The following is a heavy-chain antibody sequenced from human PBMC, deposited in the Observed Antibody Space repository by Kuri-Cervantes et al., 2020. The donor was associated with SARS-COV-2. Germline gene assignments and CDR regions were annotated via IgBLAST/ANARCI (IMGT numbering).Heavy chain of an antibody. J-gene: IGHJ6*03. CDR3: ARHAASYYYDSSGYYSGWDYYYMDV. CDR2: IYPGDSDT. Sequence: GESLKISCKGSGYSFTSYWIGWVRQMPGKGLEWMGIIYPGDSDTRYNPSFQGQVTISADKSISTAYLQWSSLKASDTAMYYCARHAASYYYDSSGYYSGWDYYYMDVWGKGTTVTVSS. CDR1: GYSFTSYW. V-gene: IGHV5-51*01. D-gene: IGHD3-22*01.